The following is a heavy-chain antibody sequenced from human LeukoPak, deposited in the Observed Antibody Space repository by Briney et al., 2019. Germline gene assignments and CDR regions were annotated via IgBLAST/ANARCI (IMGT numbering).Heavy chain of an antibody. Sequence: PGRSLRLSCAASGFTFSSYAMHWVRQAPGKGLEWVAVISYDGSNKYYADSVKGRFTISRDNSKNTLYLQMNSLRAEDTAVYYCARPDDYGDYFDYWGQGTLVTVSS. CDR1: GFTFSSYA. J-gene: IGHJ4*02. CDR2: ISYDGSNK. CDR3: ARPDDYGDYFDY. D-gene: IGHD4-17*01. V-gene: IGHV3-30*04.